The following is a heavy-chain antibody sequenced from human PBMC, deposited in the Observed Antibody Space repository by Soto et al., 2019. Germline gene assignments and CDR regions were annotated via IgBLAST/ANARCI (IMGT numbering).Heavy chain of an antibody. J-gene: IGHJ4*02. D-gene: IGHD3-10*01. CDR1: GFTFSSYG. V-gene: IGHV3-33*01. CDR2: IWYDGSNK. Sequence: QVQLVESGGGVVQPGRSLRLSCAASGFTFSSYGMHWVRQAPGKGLGWVAVIWYDGSNKYYADSVKGRFTISRDYSKNTLYLQMNSLRAEDTAVYYCARDVGYYGSGSSVDYWGQGTLVTVSS. CDR3: ARDVGYYGSGSSVDY.